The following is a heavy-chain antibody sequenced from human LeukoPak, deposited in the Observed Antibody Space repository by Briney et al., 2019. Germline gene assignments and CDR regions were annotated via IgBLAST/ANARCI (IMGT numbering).Heavy chain of an antibody. CDR3: ARGEDSSGYYYGY. Sequence: ASVKVSCKASGYTFTGYYMHWVRQVPGQGLEWMGWINPNSGGTNYAQKFQGRVTMTRDTSISTAYMELSRLRSDDTAVYYCARGEDSSGYYYGYWGQGTLVTVSS. D-gene: IGHD3-22*01. CDR2: INPNSGGT. V-gene: IGHV1-2*02. J-gene: IGHJ4*02. CDR1: GYTFTGYY.